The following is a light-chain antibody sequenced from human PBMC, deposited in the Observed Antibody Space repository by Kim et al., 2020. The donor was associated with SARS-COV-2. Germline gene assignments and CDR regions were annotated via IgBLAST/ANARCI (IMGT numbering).Light chain of an antibody. CDR3: CSFAGDFTWI. Sequence: GQSINIACSGSSSDVGAYTHVSWYQQHPGKAPQLLISEVTRRPSGIPGRFSGSKSGNTASLTISELQAEDEADYYCCSFAGDFTWIFGGGTKVTVL. CDR2: EVT. J-gene: IGLJ6*01. V-gene: IGLV2-11*01. CDR1: SSDVGAYTH.